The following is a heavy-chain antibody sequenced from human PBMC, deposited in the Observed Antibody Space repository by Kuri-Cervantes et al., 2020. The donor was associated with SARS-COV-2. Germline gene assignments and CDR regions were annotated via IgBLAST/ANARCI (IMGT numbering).Heavy chain of an antibody. V-gene: IGHV3-7*01. CDR3: ARDPGGYSYGYMWAFDI. CDR2: IKQDGSEK. CDR1: GFTFSSYS. J-gene: IGHJ3*02. D-gene: IGHD5-18*01. Sequence: GGSLRLSCAASGFTFSSYSMSWVRQAPGKGLEWVANIKQDGSEKYYVDSVKGRFTISRDNAKNSLYLQMNSLRAEDTAVYYCARDPGGYSYGYMWAFDIWGQGTMVTVSS.